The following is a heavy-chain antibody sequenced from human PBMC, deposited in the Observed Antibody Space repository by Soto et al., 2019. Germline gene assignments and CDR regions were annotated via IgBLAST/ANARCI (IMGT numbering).Heavy chain of an antibody. Sequence: QVQLQESGPGLVKPSEALSLTCTVSSGSVSSGSYYWHWIRLPPGKALEWIGYIYYNGGTNYNPSRHSRVSMSVDTSKNQFSLKLSSVTAADTAVYYCARGGRSSSNFDYWGQGTLVSVSS. V-gene: IGHV4-61*01. CDR2: IYYNGGT. CDR1: SGSVSSGSYY. J-gene: IGHJ4*02. D-gene: IGHD6-13*01. CDR3: ARGGRSSSNFDY.